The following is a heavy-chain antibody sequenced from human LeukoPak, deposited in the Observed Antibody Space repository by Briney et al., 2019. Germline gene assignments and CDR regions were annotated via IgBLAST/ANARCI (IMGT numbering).Heavy chain of an antibody. V-gene: IGHV3-23*01. Sequence: PGGSLRLSCAASGFTFSTYALSWVRQAPGEGLEWVSAISGGDSVYKYYADSVKGRFTISRDNSKGTLYLQMNSLRADDTAVYYCAKGPGIGAPHVFDIWGHGTMVTVSS. D-gene: IGHD3-3*02. CDR1: GFTFSTYA. CDR2: ISGGDSVYK. J-gene: IGHJ3*02. CDR3: AKGPGIGAPHVFDI.